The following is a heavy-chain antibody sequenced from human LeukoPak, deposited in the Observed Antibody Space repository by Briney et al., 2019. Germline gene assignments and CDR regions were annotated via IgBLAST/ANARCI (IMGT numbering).Heavy chain of an antibody. CDR3: ARSIDYDFWSGFFYLDY. Sequence: PSETLSLTCTVSGGSISSSNYYWGWIRQPPGKGLEWIGSIYYSGSTYYNPSLKSRVTISVDTSKNQFSLKLSSVTAADTAVYYCARSIDYDFWSGFFYLDYWGQGTLVTVSS. V-gene: IGHV4-39*01. CDR1: GGSISSSNYY. D-gene: IGHD3-3*01. J-gene: IGHJ4*02. CDR2: IYYSGST.